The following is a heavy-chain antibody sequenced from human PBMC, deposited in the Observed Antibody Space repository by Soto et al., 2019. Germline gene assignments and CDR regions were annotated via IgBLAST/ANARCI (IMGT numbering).Heavy chain of an antibody. V-gene: IGHV4-31*03. J-gene: IGHJ6*02. D-gene: IGHD3-16*02. CDR2: IYYSGST. CDR1: GGSISSGGYY. Sequence: QVQLQESGPGLVKPSQTLSLTCTVSGGSISSGGYYWSWIRQHPGKGLEWIGYIYYSGSTYYNPSLTRRFTISVDTSKNQFSLKLSSVTAADTAVYYWAREIGYYDYVWGSYRSLYGMDVWGQGTTVTVSS. CDR3: AREIGYYDYVWGSYRSLYGMDV.